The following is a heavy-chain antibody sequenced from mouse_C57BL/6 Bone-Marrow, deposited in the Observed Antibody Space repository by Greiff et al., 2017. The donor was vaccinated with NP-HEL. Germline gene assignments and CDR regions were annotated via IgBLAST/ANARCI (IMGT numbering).Heavy chain of an antibody. CDR3: TTDGNYLDY. D-gene: IGHD2-1*01. Sequence: VQLQQSGAELARPGASVKLSCKASGYTFTSYGISWVKQRTGQGLEWIGWIDPENGDTEYASKFQGKATITADTSSNTAYLQLSSLTSEDTAVYYCTTDGNYLDYWGQGTTLTVSS. CDR1: GYTFTSYG. V-gene: IGHV14-4*01. J-gene: IGHJ2*01. CDR2: IDPENGDT.